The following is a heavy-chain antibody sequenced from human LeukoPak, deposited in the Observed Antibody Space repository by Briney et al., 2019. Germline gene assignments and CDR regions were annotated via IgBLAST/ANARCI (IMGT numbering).Heavy chain of an antibody. D-gene: IGHD6-19*01. V-gene: IGHV3-9*03. CDR3: AKDRVAVAGEGSYFDY. CDR1: GFTFSSYA. CDR2: ISWNSGSI. J-gene: IGHJ4*02. Sequence: DPGGSLRLSCAASGFTFSSYAMSWVRQAPGKGLEWVSGISWNSGSIGYADSVKGRFTISRDNAKNSLYLQMNSLRAEDMALYYCAKDRVAVAGEGSYFDYWGQGTLVTVSS.